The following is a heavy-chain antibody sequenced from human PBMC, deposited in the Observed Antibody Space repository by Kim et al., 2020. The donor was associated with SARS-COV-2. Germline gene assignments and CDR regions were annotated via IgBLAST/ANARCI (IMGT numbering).Heavy chain of an antibody. CDR3: ARGPGVTGYFDY. D-gene: IGHD2-21*02. CDR1: GGSFSGYY. V-gene: IGHV4-34*01. Sequence: SETLSLTCAVYGGSFSGYYWSWIRQPPGKGLEWIGEINHSGSTNYNPSLKSRVTISVDTSKNQFSLKLSSVTAADTAVYYCARGPGVTGYFDYWGQGTLVTVSS. J-gene: IGHJ4*02. CDR2: INHSGST.